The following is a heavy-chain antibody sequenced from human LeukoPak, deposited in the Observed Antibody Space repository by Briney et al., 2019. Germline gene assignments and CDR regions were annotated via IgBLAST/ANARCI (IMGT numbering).Heavy chain of an antibody. CDR2: INHSGST. Sequence: SETLSLTCTVSGGSISSYYWSWTRQPPGKGLEWIGEINHSGSTNYNPSLKSRVTISVDTSKNQFSLKLSSVTAADTAVYYCARRVGATDGYYWGQGTLVTVSS. V-gene: IGHV4-34*01. D-gene: IGHD1-26*01. J-gene: IGHJ4*02. CDR3: ARRVGATDGYY. CDR1: GGSISSYY.